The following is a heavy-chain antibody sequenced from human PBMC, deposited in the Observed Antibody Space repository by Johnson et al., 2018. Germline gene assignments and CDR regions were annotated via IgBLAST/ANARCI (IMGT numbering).Heavy chain of an antibody. D-gene: IGHD1-7*01. CDR3: ARGTGTTDYYYYGMDV. CDR1: GFTFSSYW. V-gene: IGHV3-74*01. CDR2: INSDGSST. Sequence: VQLQESGGGLVQPGGSLRLSCAASGFTFSSYWMHWVRQAPGKGLVWVSRINSDGSSTSYADSVKGRFTISRDNAKNTLYLQMNSLRAGDTAVYYCARGTGTTDYYYYGMDVWGQGTTVTVSS. J-gene: IGHJ6*02.